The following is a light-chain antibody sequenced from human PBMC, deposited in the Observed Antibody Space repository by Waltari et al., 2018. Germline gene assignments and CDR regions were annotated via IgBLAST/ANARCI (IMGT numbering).Light chain of an antibody. CDR2: VTS. J-gene: IGKJ2*01. CDR1: KNIGNN. CDR3: QQYNEWPYT. Sequence: ETNMTQSQATLSVSPGESATLSCRASKNIGNNLAWYQQTPGQAPRLLIYVTSSRSTGIPGRFFGAGSGTDFTLTISSLQSEDFGVYYCQQYNEWPYTFGQGTKVDLK. V-gene: IGKV3-15*01.